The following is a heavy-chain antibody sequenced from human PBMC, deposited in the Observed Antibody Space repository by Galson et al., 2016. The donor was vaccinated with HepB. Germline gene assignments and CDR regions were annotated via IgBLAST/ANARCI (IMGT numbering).Heavy chain of an antibody. CDR3: AHRSGYDLGGAFDI. V-gene: IGHV2-70*11. Sequence: PALVKPTQTLTLTCTFSGFSLSTSGMCVSWIRQPPGKALEWLARIDWDDDKYYSTSLKTRLTISKDTSKNQVVLTMTNMDPVDTATYYCAHRSGYDLGGAFDIWGQGTMVTVSS. CDR2: IDWDDDK. CDR1: GFSLSTSGMC. D-gene: IGHD5-12*01. J-gene: IGHJ3*02.